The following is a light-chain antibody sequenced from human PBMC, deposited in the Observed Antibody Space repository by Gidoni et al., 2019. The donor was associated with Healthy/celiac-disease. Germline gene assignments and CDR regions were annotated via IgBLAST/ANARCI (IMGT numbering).Light chain of an antibody. V-gene: IGKV4-1*01. Sequence: DIVMTQPPDSLAVSLGERATINSKSSQSVLYSSNNKNYLAWYQQKPGQPPKLLIYWAATLESGVPDRFSGSGSGTDFTLTISSLQAEDVAVYYCQQYYSTPYTFGQXTKLEIK. J-gene: IGKJ2*01. CDR3: QQYYSTPYT. CDR2: WAA. CDR1: QSVLYSSNNKNY.